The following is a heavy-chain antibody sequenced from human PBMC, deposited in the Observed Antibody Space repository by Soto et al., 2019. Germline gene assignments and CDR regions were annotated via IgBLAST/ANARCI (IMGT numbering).Heavy chain of an antibody. Sequence: QVQLVESGGGVVQPGRSLRLSCAASGFTFSSYGMHWVRQAPGKGLEWVAVISYDGSNKYYADSVKGRFTISRDNSKNTMYLQMNSLIAEDTAVYYCAKSIYSEAGFGGNYDYYYMDVWGKGTTVTVSS. CDR3: AKSIYSEAGFGGNYDYYYMDV. J-gene: IGHJ6*03. CDR1: GFTFSSYG. D-gene: IGHD3-10*01. V-gene: IGHV3-30*18. CDR2: ISYDGSNK.